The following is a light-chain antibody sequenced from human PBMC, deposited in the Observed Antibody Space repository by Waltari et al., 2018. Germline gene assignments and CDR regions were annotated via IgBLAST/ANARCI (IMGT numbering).Light chain of an antibody. CDR2: AAS. Sequence: EIVLTQSPGTLSLSPGARATLSCRASQSVTRNFLAWYQQKPGQAPRLLIFAASSRATGIPDRFSGSGSGTDFTLTITRLEPEDFAVYYCQQYGSSPYTFGQGTNLEIK. CDR1: QSVTRNF. J-gene: IGKJ2*01. CDR3: QQYGSSPYT. V-gene: IGKV3-20*01.